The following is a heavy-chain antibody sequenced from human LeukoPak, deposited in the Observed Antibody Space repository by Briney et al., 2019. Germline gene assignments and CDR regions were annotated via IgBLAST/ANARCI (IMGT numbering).Heavy chain of an antibody. D-gene: IGHD5-24*01. CDR1: GGTLSSYA. CDR3: AIGEWSDGYNHKFDS. Sequence: SVKVSCKASGGTLSSYAISWVRQPPGQGLEWMGGIIPIFGTANYAQKFQGRVTITTDESTRNAYMELSSLRADDTAVYYCAIGEWSDGYNHKFDSWGQGTLVTVSS. J-gene: IGHJ5*01. V-gene: IGHV1-69*05. CDR2: IIPIFGTA.